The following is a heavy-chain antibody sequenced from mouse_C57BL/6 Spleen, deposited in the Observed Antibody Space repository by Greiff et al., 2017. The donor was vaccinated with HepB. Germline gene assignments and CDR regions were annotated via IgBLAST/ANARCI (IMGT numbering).Heavy chain of an antibody. Sequence: VQLQQPGAELVKPGASVKLSCKASGYTFTSYWMQWVKQRPGQGLEWIGEIDPSDSYTNYNQKFKGKATLTVDTSSSTAYMQLSSLTSEDSAVYYCARKVGLWGQGTTLTVSS. V-gene: IGHV1-50*01. D-gene: IGHD3-3*01. J-gene: IGHJ2*01. CDR2: IDPSDSYT. CDR1: GYTFTSYW. CDR3: ARKVGL.